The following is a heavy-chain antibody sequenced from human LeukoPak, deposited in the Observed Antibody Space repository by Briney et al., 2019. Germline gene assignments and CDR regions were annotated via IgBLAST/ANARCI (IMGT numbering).Heavy chain of an antibody. CDR2: IYTSGST. D-gene: IGHD3-3*01. CDR3: ARAYYDFWSGRPRDAFDI. Sequence: SETLSLTCTVSGGSISSYYRSWIRQPAGKGLEWIGRIYTSGSTNYNPSLKSRVTMSVDTSKNQFSLKLSSVTAADTAVYYCARAYYDFWSGRPRDAFDIWGQGTMVTVSS. J-gene: IGHJ3*02. CDR1: GGSISSYY. V-gene: IGHV4-4*07.